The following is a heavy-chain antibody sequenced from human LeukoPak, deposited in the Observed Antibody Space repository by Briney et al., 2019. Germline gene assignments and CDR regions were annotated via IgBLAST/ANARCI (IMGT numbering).Heavy chain of an antibody. CDR2: ISDSGGDL. CDR3: AKDRPPGGSPLMDY. CDR1: GFTFSSYA. Sequence: GGSLRLSCAASGFTFSSYAMSWVRQAPGKGLEWLSVISDSGGDLYYADSVKGRFTISRDNSKNTVYLQMNSLRAEDTALYYCAKDRPPGGSPLMDYWDQGTLVTVSS. J-gene: IGHJ4*02. D-gene: IGHD1-26*01. V-gene: IGHV3-23*01.